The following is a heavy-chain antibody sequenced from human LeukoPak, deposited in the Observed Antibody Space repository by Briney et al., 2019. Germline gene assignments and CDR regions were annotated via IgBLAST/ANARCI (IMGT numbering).Heavy chain of an antibody. Sequence: SETLSLTCTVSGGSNSSSSYYWGWIRQPPGKGLDWIGSIYYSGSTYYNPSLKSRVTISVDTSKNQFSLKLSSVTAADTAVYYCARGVYGDYTIDYWGQGALVTVSS. CDR3: ARGVYGDYTIDY. V-gene: IGHV4-39*01. J-gene: IGHJ4*02. CDR2: IYYSGST. D-gene: IGHD4-17*01. CDR1: GGSNSSSSYY.